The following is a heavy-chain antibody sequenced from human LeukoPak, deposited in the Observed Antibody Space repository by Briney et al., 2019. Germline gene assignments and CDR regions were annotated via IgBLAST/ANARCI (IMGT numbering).Heavy chain of an antibody. CDR3: AKVSSSWYAGFDY. Sequence: PGGSLRLXCAASGFTFSSYAMSWVRQAPGKALEWVSAISGSGGSTYYADSVKGRFTISRDNSKNTLYLQMNSLRAEDTAVYYCAKVSSSWYAGFDYWGQGTLVTVSS. J-gene: IGHJ4*02. V-gene: IGHV3-23*01. CDR2: ISGSGGST. CDR1: GFTFSSYA. D-gene: IGHD6-13*01.